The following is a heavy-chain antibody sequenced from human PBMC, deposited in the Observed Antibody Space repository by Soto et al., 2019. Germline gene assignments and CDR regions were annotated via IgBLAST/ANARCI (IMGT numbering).Heavy chain of an antibody. CDR1: GFTFSNAW. V-gene: IGHV3-15*01. CDR3: TTDDPINRY. J-gene: IGHJ4*02. Sequence: GGSLRLSCAASGFTFSNAWMSWVRQTPGKGLEWVGRIKSKTDGGTTDYAAPVKGRFTVSRDDSKNTLYLQMNSLKTEDPAFYYCTTDDPINRYWGQGTLVTVSS. CDR2: IKSKTDGGTT.